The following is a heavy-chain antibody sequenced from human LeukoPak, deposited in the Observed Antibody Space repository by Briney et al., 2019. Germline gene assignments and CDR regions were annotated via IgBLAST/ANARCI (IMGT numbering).Heavy chain of an antibody. J-gene: IGHJ4*02. D-gene: IGHD7-27*01. V-gene: IGHV3-66*02. CDR1: GFTVTDAY. Sequence: GGSLRLSCAASGFTVTDAYMNWVRQAPGKGLEWVSVFRRDGETSYVDSVKGRFAISRDTSKNTVYLQMRRLRAEDTAIYFCVRDVDWGFAMDYWGQGTLVTVSS. CDR2: FRRDGET. CDR3: VRDVDWGFAMDY.